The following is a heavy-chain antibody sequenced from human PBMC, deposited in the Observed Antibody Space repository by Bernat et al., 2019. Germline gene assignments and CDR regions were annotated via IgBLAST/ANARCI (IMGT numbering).Heavy chain of an antibody. J-gene: IGHJ6*03. Sequence: QVQLVESGGGLVKPGGSLRLSCAASGFTFSDYYMSWIRQAPGKGLDWISYISSSSSYTNYADSVKDRFTISRENAKNSLYLQMNSLRAEDTAVYYCARGTSTSAPYMDVWGKGTTVTVSS. CDR3: ARGTSTSAPYMDV. CDR2: ISSSSSYT. CDR1: GFTFSDYY. V-gene: IGHV3-11*05.